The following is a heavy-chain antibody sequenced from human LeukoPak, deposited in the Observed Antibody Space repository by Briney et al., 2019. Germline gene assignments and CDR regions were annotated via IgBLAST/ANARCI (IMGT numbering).Heavy chain of an antibody. CDR3: ASWGAGGNS. Sequence: GGSLRLSCEASGFILSTYWMNWVRQVPGKGLDWVANINPDGSGKRYVDSVKGRFTIARDNADNSLSLQMNSLRAEDTAVYYCASWGAGGNSWGQGTLVTVSS. CDR1: GFILSTYW. J-gene: IGHJ4*02. D-gene: IGHD3-16*01. CDR2: INPDGSGK. V-gene: IGHV3-7*01.